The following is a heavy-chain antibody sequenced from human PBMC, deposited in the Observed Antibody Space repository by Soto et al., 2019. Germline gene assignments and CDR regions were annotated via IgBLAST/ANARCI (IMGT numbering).Heavy chain of an antibody. Sequence: ASVKVSCKASGCTFTSYGISWVRQAPGQGLERMGWISAYNGNTNYAQKLQGRVTMTTDTSTSTAYMELRSLRSDDTAVYYCARVQGSIAVASGWSDYWGQGTLVTVSS. CDR2: ISAYNGNT. CDR1: GCTFTSYG. D-gene: IGHD6-19*01. V-gene: IGHV1-18*04. J-gene: IGHJ4*02. CDR3: ARVQGSIAVASGWSDY.